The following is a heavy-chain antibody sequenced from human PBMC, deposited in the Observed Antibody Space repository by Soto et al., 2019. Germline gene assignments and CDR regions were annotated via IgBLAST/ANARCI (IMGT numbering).Heavy chain of an antibody. D-gene: IGHD4-17*01. CDR1: GFTFSSAA. V-gene: IGHV3-74*01. J-gene: IGHJ4*02. Sequence: GGSLRLSCVASGFTFSSAAMRWLRQAPGTGLVWVSFINSSGSSTSYADSVKGRFTISRDNAKNTLYLQMNSLRAEDTAVYYCARLPRGDYGDYWGQGT. CDR2: INSSGSST. CDR3: ARLPRGDYGDY.